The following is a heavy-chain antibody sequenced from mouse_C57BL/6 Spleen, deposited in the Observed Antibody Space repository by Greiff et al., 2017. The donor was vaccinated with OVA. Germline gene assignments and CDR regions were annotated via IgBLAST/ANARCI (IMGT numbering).Heavy chain of an antibody. Sequence: EVQLQQSGPELVKPGASVKISCKASGYTFTDYYMNWVKQSHGKSLEWIGDINPNNGGTSYNQKFKGKATLTVDKSSSTAYMELRSLTSEDSAVYYCARGHYEVDDWGQGTTLTVSS. D-gene: IGHD1-1*01. CDR3: ARGHYEVDD. CDR1: GYTFTDYY. J-gene: IGHJ2*01. CDR2: INPNNGGT. V-gene: IGHV1-26*01.